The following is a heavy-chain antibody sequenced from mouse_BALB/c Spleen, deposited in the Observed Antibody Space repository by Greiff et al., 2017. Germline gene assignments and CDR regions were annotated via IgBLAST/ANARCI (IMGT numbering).Heavy chain of an antibody. CDR3: ARVITTAYYYAMDY. J-gene: IGHJ4*01. D-gene: IGHD1-2*01. V-gene: IGHV5-6-3*01. CDR1: GFTFSSYG. Sequence: EVNLVESGGGLVQPGGSLKLSCAASGFTFSSYGMSWVRQTPDKRLELVATINSNGGSTYYPDSVKGRFTISRDNAKNTLYLQMSSLKSEDTAMYYCARVITTAYYYAMDYWGQGTSVTVSS. CDR2: INSNGGST.